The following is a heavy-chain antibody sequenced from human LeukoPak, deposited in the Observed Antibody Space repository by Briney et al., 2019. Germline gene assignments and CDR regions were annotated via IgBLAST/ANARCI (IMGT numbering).Heavy chain of an antibody. Sequence: PGGSLRLSCAASGFTFSSYSMNWVRQAPGKGLEWVSSISSSSSYIYYADSVKGRFTISRDNAKNSLYLQMNSLRAEDTAVYYCARHVHSSGWAVIDYWGQGTLVTVSS. CDR1: GFTFSSYS. V-gene: IGHV3-21*01. CDR2: ISSSSSYI. CDR3: ARHVHSSGWAVIDY. D-gene: IGHD6-19*01. J-gene: IGHJ4*02.